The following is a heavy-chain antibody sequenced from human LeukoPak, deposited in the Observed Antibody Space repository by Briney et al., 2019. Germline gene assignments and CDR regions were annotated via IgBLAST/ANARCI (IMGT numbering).Heavy chain of an antibody. CDR1: GFSFISYG. J-gene: IGHJ4*02. Sequence: GGSLRLSCAASGFSFISYGMHWVRQAPGKGLEWVGVISDDGRSKGYADSVKGRFTISRDNSKDTLYLQMNSLRDEDTAVYYCARDGGSSSYWGQGTLVTVSS. CDR2: ISDDGRSK. D-gene: IGHD6-6*01. CDR3: ARDGGSSSY. V-gene: IGHV3-30*03.